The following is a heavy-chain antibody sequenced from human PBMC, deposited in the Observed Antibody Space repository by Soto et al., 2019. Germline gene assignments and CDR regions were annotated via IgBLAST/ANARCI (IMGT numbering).Heavy chain of an antibody. CDR2: FDPEDGET. CDR1: GYTLTELS. CDR3: ATAGPRFGELLVWFDP. J-gene: IGHJ5*02. D-gene: IGHD3-10*01. Sequence: ASVKVSCKVSGYTLTELSMHWVRQAPGKGLEWMGGFDPEDGETIYAQKFQGRVTMTEDTSTDTAYMELSSLRSEDTAVYYCATAGPRFGELLVWFDPWGQGTLVTVSS. V-gene: IGHV1-24*01.